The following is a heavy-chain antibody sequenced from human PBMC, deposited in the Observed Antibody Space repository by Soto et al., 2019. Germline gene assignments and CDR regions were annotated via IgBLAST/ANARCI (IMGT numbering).Heavy chain of an antibody. CDR1: GFMFSAYA. J-gene: IGHJ4*01. CDR3: ARDPSPYTSGWYGIDF. V-gene: IGHV3-30*04. CDR2: ISYDGTNK. Sequence: GGSLRLSCAASGFMFSAYAMLWVRQVPGKGLEWVAAISYDGTNKYYADSIKGRFTISRDNSANTLFLQVNSLRREDTAMYYCARDPSPYTSGWYGIDFWGHGTLVTVSS. D-gene: IGHD6-19*01.